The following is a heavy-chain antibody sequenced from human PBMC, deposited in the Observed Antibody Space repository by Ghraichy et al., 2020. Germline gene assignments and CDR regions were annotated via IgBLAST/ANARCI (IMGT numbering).Heavy chain of an antibody. CDR1: GDSISTYY. CDR2: IYHTGST. Sequence: GSLNISCNVSGDSISTYYWTWIRQPPGKELEWIGSIYHTGSTNYNPSLKSRVAISVDTSKNQFSLNLYSVTAADTAVYYCALGGAVAGPYIHYWGQGTLVSVSS. J-gene: IGHJ4*02. CDR3: ALGGAVAGPYIHY. D-gene: IGHD6-19*01. V-gene: IGHV4-59*01.